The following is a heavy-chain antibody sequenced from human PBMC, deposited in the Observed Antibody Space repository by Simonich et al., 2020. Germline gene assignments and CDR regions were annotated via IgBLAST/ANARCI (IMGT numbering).Heavy chain of an antibody. D-gene: IGHD4-4*01. J-gene: IGHJ3*02. CDR3: ARDYSNYDAFIS. CDR1: GFTFRSSW. Sequence: EVQLVESGGGLVQPGGSLRLSCAASGFTFRSSWMHWVRQAQGKGLVWCSRINSDGSSTSYADSVKGRFTISRDNAKNTLYLQMNSRRAEDTAVYYCARDYSNYDAFISGAKGQWSPSLQ. V-gene: IGHV3-74*01. CDR2: INSDGSST.